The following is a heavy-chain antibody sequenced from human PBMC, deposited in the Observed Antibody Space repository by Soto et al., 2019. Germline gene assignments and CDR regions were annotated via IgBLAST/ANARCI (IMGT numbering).Heavy chain of an antibody. V-gene: IGHV3-30-3*01. CDR2: ISYDGSNK. D-gene: IGHD2-15*01. J-gene: IGHJ4*02. CDR1: GFTFSSYA. Sequence: QVQLVESGGGVVQPGRSLRLSCAASGFTFSSYAMHWVRQAPAKGLEWVAVISYDGSNKYYADSVKGRFTISRDNSKNPLYLQMNSLRAEDTAVYYCARVPSSSGRAHFDYWGQGTLVTVSS. CDR3: ARVPSSSGRAHFDY.